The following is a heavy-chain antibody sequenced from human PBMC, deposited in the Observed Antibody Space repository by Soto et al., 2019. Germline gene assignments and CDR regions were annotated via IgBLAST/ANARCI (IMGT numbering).Heavy chain of an antibody. CDR1: GDSVSSNSAA. CDR3: ARGLHYDYVWGSYRLQWFDP. CDR2: TYYRSKWYN. J-gene: IGHJ5*02. Sequence: SQTLSLTCAISGDSVSSNSAAWNWIRQSPSRGLEWLGRTYYRSKWYNDYAVSVKSRITINPDTSKNQFSLQLNSVTPEDTAVYYCARGLHYDYVWGSYRLQWFDPWGQGTLLTVSS. V-gene: IGHV6-1*01. D-gene: IGHD3-16*02.